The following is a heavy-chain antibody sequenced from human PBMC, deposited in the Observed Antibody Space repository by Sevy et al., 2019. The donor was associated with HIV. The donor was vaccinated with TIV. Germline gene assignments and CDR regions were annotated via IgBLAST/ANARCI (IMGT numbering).Heavy chain of an antibody. CDR3: VRGGEMATLFDY. D-gene: IGHD3-16*01. J-gene: IGHJ4*02. CDR1: GDSMIGNY. CDR2: IYYIGNT. Sequence: SETLSLTCTVSGDSMIGNYWSWIRQPPGKRLEWIGYIYYIGNTNYDPSLKSRVTISVDTSKNQFSLKLSSVTAADTAVYYCVRGGEMATLFDYWGQGTLVTVSS. V-gene: IGHV4-59*12.